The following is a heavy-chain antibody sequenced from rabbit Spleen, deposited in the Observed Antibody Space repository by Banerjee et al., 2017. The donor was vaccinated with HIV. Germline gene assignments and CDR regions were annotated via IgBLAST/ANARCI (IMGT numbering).Heavy chain of an antibody. CDR1: GLDFSASYW. CDR2: IDVSSRGSI. CDR3: ARDPAGREDFNL. V-gene: IGHV1S40*01. D-gene: IGHD4-2*01. J-gene: IGHJ4*01. Sequence: QSLEESGGDLVKPGAALTLTCTASGLDFSASYWICWVRQAPGMGLEWIACIDVSSRGSIHYARWAKGRFTVSKTSSTTVTLRLTSLTAADTATYFCARDPAGREDFNLWGQGTLVTVS.